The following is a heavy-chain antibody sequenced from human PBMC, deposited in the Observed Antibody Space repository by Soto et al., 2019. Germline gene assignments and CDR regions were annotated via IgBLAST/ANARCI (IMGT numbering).Heavy chain of an antibody. D-gene: IGHD3-10*01. V-gene: IGHV1-8*01. Sequence: QVQLVQSGAEVKKPGASVKVSCKASGYTFTNYDINWVRQATGQGLEWMGWMNPNSGNTGYAQKFQGRVTMTRNTSISTAYMELSSLRSEDTAVYYCARVRVTMVRGVIITGGWFDPWGQGTLVTVSS. CDR3: ARVRVTMVRGVIITGGWFDP. CDR2: MNPNSGNT. CDR1: GYTFTNYD. J-gene: IGHJ5*02.